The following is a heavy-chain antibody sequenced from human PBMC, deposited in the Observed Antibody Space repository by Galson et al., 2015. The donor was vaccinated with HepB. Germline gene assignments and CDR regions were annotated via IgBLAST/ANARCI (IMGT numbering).Heavy chain of an antibody. CDR1: GYTFTRYG. Sequence: SVKVSCKASGYTFTRYGISWVRQAPGQGLEWMGWISAYNDNTNYDQKFQGRVTMTTVTSTSTGYMELRSLRSDDTAVYYCARLGYSSGWYDAFDIWGQGTMVTVSS. CDR3: ARLGYSSGWYDAFDI. V-gene: IGHV1-18*01. D-gene: IGHD6-19*01. CDR2: ISAYNDNT. J-gene: IGHJ3*02.